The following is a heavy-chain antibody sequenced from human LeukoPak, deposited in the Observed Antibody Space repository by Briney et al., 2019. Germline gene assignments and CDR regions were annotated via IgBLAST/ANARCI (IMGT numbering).Heavy chain of an antibody. CDR3: ARGSSSSGGYFYYMDV. CDR2: IYYSGST. Sequence: PSETLSLTCTVSGGSISSYYWSWIRQPPGKGLEWIGYIYYSGSTNYNPSLKSRVTISVDTSKNQFSLKLNSVTAADTAVYYCARGSSSSGGYFYYMDVWGKGTTVTVSS. J-gene: IGHJ6*03. CDR1: GGSISSYY. D-gene: IGHD2-2*01. V-gene: IGHV4-59*01.